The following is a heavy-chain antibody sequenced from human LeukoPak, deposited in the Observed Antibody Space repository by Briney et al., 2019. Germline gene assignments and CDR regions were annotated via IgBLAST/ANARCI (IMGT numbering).Heavy chain of an antibody. J-gene: IGHJ4*02. CDR2: ISVTGANT. CDR3: VRGGSFYTSGSYYYFDN. V-gene: IGHV3-23*01. Sequence: GGSLRLSCAASGFTFSSYDMSWVRQAPGKGLEWVSAISVTGANTHYADSVKGRFTISRDNAKNTLYLQMNSLRAEDTAVYYCVRGGSFYTSGSYYYFDNWGQGSLVTVSS. D-gene: IGHD3-10*01. CDR1: GFTFSSYD.